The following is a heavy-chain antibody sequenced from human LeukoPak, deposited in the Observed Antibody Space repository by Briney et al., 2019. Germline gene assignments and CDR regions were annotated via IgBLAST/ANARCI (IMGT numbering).Heavy chain of an antibody. CDR3: ARVAAHSSGWYRLLGVFDY. Sequence: SSVKVSFKCSGCTFSSYAISWVRQAPGPGLEWMGVIIPIFGRANYAQKFQGRVTITADESTSTAYMELSSLRSEDTAVYYCARVAAHSSGWYRLLGVFDYWGQGNLVTVSS. CDR1: GCTFSSYA. J-gene: IGHJ4*02. D-gene: IGHD6-19*01. CDR2: IIPIFGRA. V-gene: IGHV1-69*13.